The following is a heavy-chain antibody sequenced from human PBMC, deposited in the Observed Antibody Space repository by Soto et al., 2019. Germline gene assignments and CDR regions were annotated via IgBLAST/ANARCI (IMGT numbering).Heavy chain of an antibody. Sequence: EVQLVESGGVVVQPGGSLRLSCAASGFTFDDYTMHWVRQAPGKGLEWVSLISWDGGSTYYADSVKGRFTISRDNSKHSLYLQMNSLRTEDTALYYCAKDIGPYCSSTSCYARYYGMDVCGQGTTVTVSS. D-gene: IGHD2-2*01. CDR1: GFTFDDYT. CDR2: ISWDGGST. V-gene: IGHV3-43*01. J-gene: IGHJ6*02. CDR3: AKDIGPYCSSTSCYARYYGMDV.